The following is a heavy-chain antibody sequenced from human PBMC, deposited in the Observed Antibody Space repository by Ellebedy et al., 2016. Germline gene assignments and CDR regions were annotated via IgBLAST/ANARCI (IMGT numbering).Heavy chain of an antibody. D-gene: IGHD3-22*01. V-gene: IGHV3-30*03. CDR3: VLWGDDDSGSYTDS. CDR2: ISYDGSNK. Sequence: GESLKISXAASGFTFRSYGMHWVRQAPGKGLEWVSFISYDGSNKYYADSVKGRFTISRDNSKNTLYLQMYSLRVDDTAVYYCVLWGDDDSGSYTDSWGQGTLVTVSS. CDR1: GFTFRSYG. J-gene: IGHJ5*01.